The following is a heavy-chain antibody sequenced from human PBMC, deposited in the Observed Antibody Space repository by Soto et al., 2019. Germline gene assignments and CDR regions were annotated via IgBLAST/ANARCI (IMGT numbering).Heavy chain of an antibody. D-gene: IGHD2-8*01. J-gene: IGHJ6*01. V-gene: IGHV1-46*01. CDR1: GYTFTSYY. CDR3: ARYPGGMLGYYDAMDV. Sequence: QVQLVQSGAEVMKPGGSVKVSCKASGYTFTSYYMHWVRQAPGRGLEWMGIINPNGGSTTYAQKFQGRVTMTRDTSSSTVYMELSSVRSEDTAVYFCARYPGGMLGYYDAMDVVGLGTTVTVSS. CDR2: INPNGGST.